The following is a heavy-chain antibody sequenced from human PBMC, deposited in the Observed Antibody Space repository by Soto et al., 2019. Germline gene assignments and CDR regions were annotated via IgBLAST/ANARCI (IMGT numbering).Heavy chain of an antibody. CDR3: ARALAAPGSL. D-gene: IGHD6-13*01. CDR2: IKSKTDGGTT. CDR1: GFTFSNAW. V-gene: IGHV3-15*07. Sequence: GGSLRLSCAASGFTFSNAWMNWVRQAPGKGLEWVGRIKSKTDGGTTDYAAPVKGRFTISRDNAKSSLYLQMNRLRVEDTAVYYCARALAAPGSLWGQGSLVTVSS. J-gene: IGHJ4*02.